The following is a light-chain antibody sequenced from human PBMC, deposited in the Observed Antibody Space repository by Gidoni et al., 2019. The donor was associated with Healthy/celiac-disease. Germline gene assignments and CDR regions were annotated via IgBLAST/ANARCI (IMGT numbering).Light chain of an antibody. CDR1: QTVSANF. V-gene: IGKV3-20*01. CDR3: QQYDAPPLT. CDR2: DAS. J-gene: IGKJ4*01. Sequence: EIVLTQFPVTLSVSPGERATLFCRATQTVSANFLAWYQQKPGQPPTLLIYDASSRATGVPDRFSGSGSGTDFSLTISRLQTEDSALYYCQQYDAPPLTFGGGTRVEI.